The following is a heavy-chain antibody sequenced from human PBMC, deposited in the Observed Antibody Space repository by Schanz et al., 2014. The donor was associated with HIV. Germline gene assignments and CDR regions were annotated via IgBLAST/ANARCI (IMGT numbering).Heavy chain of an antibody. CDR1: GFTVSSIY. V-gene: IGHV3-23*01. D-gene: IGHD2-2*01. Sequence: EVQLLESGGGLVQPGGSLRLSCAASGFTVSSIYMSWVRQAPGRGLEWVSGISEFGGSAWYADSVKGRFTISRDNSKNTLYLQMDSLRAEDTALYFCAKSTWVDNCGQGTLVTVSS. J-gene: IGHJ4*02. CDR2: ISEFGGSA. CDR3: AKSTWVDN.